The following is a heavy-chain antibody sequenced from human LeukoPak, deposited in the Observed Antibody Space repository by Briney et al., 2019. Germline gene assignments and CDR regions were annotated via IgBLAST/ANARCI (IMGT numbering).Heavy chain of an antibody. D-gene: IGHD6-19*01. V-gene: IGHV1-18*01. CDR2: ISAYNGNT. Sequence: ASVKVSCKASGYTFTSYGISWVRQAPGQGLEWMGWISAYNGNTNYAQKLQGRVTMTTDTSTSTAYVELRSLRSDDTAVYYCARAVAGINPPFDYWGQGTLVTVSS. J-gene: IGHJ4*02. CDR3: ARAVAGINPPFDY. CDR1: GYTFTSYG.